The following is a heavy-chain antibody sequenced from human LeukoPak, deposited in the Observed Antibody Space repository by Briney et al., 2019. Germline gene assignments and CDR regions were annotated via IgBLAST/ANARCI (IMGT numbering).Heavy chain of an antibody. Sequence: ASVKVSCKASGYTFTGYYMHWVRQAPGQGLEWMGWINPNSGGTNYAQKFQGRVTMTRDTSISTAYMELSRLRSDDTAVYYCARERYDSSGYGYWGLGTLVTVSS. D-gene: IGHD3-22*01. J-gene: IGHJ4*02. V-gene: IGHV1-2*02. CDR1: GYTFTGYY. CDR2: INPNSGGT. CDR3: ARERYDSSGYGY.